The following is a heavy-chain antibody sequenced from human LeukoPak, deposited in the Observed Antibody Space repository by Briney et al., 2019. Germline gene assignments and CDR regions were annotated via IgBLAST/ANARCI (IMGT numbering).Heavy chain of an antibody. D-gene: IGHD3-22*01. CDR1: GFTFSTYG. V-gene: IGHV3-30*18. Sequence: QPGGSLRLSCVASGFTFSTYGMHWVRQAPGTGLEWVAIISYDGSNKYYADSVKGRFTISRDNSKNTLYLQMNSLRAEDTAVYYCAKDRGSSGYYFFDYWGQGTLVTVSS. J-gene: IGHJ4*02. CDR3: AKDRGSSGYYFFDY. CDR2: ISYDGSNK.